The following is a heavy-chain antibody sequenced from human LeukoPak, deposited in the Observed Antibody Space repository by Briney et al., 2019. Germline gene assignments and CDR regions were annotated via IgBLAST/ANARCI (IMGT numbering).Heavy chain of an antibody. D-gene: IGHD2-8*02. Sequence: ASVKVSCKASGGTFSSYAISWVRQAPGQGLEWMGRIIPILGIANYAQKFQGRVTITADKSTSTAYMELSSLRSEDTAVYYCARTGGESGWEGGGFDPWGQGTLVTVSS. CDR1: GGTFSSYA. V-gene: IGHV1-69*04. CDR3: ARTGGESGWEGGGFDP. CDR2: IIPILGIA. J-gene: IGHJ5*02.